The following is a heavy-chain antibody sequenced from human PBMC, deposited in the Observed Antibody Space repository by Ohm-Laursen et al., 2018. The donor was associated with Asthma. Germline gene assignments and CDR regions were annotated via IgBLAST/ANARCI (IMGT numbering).Heavy chain of an antibody. V-gene: IGHV4-59*01. J-gene: IGHJ4*02. CDR2: FFLRGND. CDR3: ARGTFYYESTGYYFFDH. CDR1: GSSISSYY. D-gene: IGHD3-22*01. Sequence: GTLSLTCTVSGSSISSYYWSWIRQPPGKGLEWIGYFFLRGNDNYNPSLRSRVTMSMGTSRDQFSLNLRSVTAADTAVYYCARGTFYYESTGYYFFDHWGQGALVTVSS.